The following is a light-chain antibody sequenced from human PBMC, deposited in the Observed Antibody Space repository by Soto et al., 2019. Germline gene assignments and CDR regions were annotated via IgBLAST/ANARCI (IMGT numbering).Light chain of an antibody. CDR3: SSYAGSNNLV. J-gene: IGLJ3*02. V-gene: IGLV2-8*01. Sequence: QSVLTQPPSASGSPGQSVTISCTGTSGDVGGYNYVSWYQQHPGKAPKLMIYDVSKRPSGVPDRFSGSKSGNTASLTVSGLQAEDEADYYCSSYAGSNNLVFGGGTKVTVL. CDR2: DVS. CDR1: SGDVGGYNY.